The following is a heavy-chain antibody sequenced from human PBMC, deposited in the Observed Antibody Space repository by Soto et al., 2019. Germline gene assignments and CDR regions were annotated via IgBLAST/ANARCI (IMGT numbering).Heavy chain of an antibody. D-gene: IGHD2-15*01. CDR3: ARDLGYCRSGTCYREWFDP. Sequence: QVQLVQSGAEVKKPGASVKVSCKASGYTFTNHGISWVRQAPGQGLEWMGWVSCDNGHTNYAQSLQGRVTMTTDTSTNTAYMELRSLRSDDTAVYYCARDLGYCRSGTCYREWFDPWGQGTLVTVSS. CDR1: GYTFTNHG. J-gene: IGHJ5*02. V-gene: IGHV1-18*01. CDR2: VSCDNGHT.